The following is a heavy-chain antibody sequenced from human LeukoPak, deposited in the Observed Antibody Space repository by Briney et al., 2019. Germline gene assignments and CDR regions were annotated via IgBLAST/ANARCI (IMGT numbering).Heavy chain of an antibody. D-gene: IGHD2-2*02. CDR1: GFTFSSYD. V-gene: IGHV3-30*18. Sequence: GRSLRLSCAASGFTFSSYDMHWVRQAPGKGLEWVALISYDGIKKYYGDSVKGRFTISRDDPQNTLYLQMNSLRAEDTALYYCAKGRPTRYPSGLTRYYGMDVLGRGTTVTVSS. CDR3: AKGRPTRYPSGLTRYYGMDV. J-gene: IGHJ6*01. CDR2: ISYDGIKK.